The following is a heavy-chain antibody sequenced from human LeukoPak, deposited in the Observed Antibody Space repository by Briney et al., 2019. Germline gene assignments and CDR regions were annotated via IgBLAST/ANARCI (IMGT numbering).Heavy chain of an antibody. CDR3: ARQYSGSLLFFDY. CDR1: GFTFRSYW. D-gene: IGHD1-26*01. V-gene: IGHV3-7*01. J-gene: IGHJ4*02. CDR2: IGRDGRET. Sequence: GGSLRLSCAAFGFTFRSYWMSWVRQAPGKGLEWVANIGRDGRETKYVDSVKGRFSISRDNTKNSLYLQINSLRAEDTAVYYCARQYSGSLLFFDYWGQGILVTVSS.